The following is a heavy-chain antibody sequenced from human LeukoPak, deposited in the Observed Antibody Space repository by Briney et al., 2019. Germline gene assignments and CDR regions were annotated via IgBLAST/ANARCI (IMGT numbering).Heavy chain of an antibody. V-gene: IGHV3-20*04. CDR3: AKWDYDILTGYPDAFDI. J-gene: IGHJ3*02. D-gene: IGHD3-9*01. Sequence: PGGSLRLSCAASGFTFDDYGMSWVRQAPGKGLEWVSGINWNGGSTGYADSVKGRFTISRDNAKNSLYLQMNSLRAEDTALYYCAKWDYDILTGYPDAFDIWGQGTMVTVSS. CDR2: INWNGGST. CDR1: GFTFDDYG.